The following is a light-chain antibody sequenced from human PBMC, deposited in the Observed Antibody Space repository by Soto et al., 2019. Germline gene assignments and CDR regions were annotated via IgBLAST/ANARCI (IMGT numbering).Light chain of an antibody. CDR1: QSVSSY. CDR3: QQRSNLPPLT. CDR2: DAS. Sequence: DIVLTQSPATLSLSPGERATLSCRASQSVSSYLAWYQQKPGQAPRLLIYDASNRATGIPARFSGSGYGTDVTLTISSLEPEDFAVYYCQQRSNLPPLTFGGGTKVEI. J-gene: IGKJ4*01. V-gene: IGKV3-11*01.